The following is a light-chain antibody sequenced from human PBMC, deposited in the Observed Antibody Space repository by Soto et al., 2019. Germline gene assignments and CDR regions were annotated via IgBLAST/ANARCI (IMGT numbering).Light chain of an antibody. CDR1: QSISSS. V-gene: IGKV1-5*03. J-gene: IGKJ5*01. Sequence: DIQMTQSPSTLSASVGDRVTITCRASQSISSSLAWYQQKPGKAPKLLIYKASSLESGVPSRFSGSGSGTEFTLTISSLQPDDFATYYCQQYNSFPRTFGQGTRLEIK. CDR2: KAS. CDR3: QQYNSFPRT.